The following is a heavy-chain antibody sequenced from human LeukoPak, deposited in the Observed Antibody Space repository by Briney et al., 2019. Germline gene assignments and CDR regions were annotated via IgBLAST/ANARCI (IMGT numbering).Heavy chain of an antibody. D-gene: IGHD5-12*01. CDR3: AKEYSGYDFDY. CDR1: GFTFSSYA. CDR2: ISKSDGST. Sequence: GGSLRLSCAASGFTFSSYAMTWVRQAPGKGLAWVSSISKSDGSTYYADSVKGRFTISRDNSKNTLYLQMNSLRAEDTAVYYCAKEYSGYDFDYWGQGTLVTVSS. J-gene: IGHJ4*02. V-gene: IGHV3-23*01.